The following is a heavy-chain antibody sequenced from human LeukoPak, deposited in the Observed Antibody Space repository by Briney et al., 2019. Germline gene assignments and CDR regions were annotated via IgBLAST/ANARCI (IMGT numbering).Heavy chain of an antibody. J-gene: IGHJ6*02. D-gene: IGHD3-16*02. CDR3: ARTVGYYDYVWGTYRSTYGMDV. CDR2: MNPKSGNT. V-gene: IGHV1-8*01. Sequence: ASVKVSCKASGYTFSTYDINWVRQATGQGLEWMGWMNPKSGNTGYAQKFQGRVTMTSNTSISTASMELSSLRSEDTAVYYCARTVGYYDYVWGTYRSTYGMDVWGQGTTVTVSS. CDR1: GYTFSTYD.